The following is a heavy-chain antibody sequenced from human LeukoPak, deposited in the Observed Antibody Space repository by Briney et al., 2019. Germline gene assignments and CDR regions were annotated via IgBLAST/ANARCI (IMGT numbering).Heavy chain of an antibody. V-gene: IGHV3-64D*09. CDR1: GFTFSSYA. J-gene: IGHJ4*02. CDR3: ARGELLDY. D-gene: IGHD1-26*01. Sequence: GGSLRLSCSASGFTFSSYAMHWVRQAPGKGLEYVSGISSNGGSTYYPDSVKGRFTISRDNSKDTLYLQMSSLRAEDTAVYYCARGELLDYWGRGTLVTVSS. CDR2: ISSNGGST.